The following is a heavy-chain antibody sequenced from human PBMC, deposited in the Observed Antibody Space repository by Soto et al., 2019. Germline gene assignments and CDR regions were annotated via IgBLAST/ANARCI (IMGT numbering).Heavy chain of an antibody. CDR3: ASSPGGAFDI. CDR2: ISSSSSYI. D-gene: IGHD3-10*01. CDR1: GFTFSSYS. Sequence: PGGSLRLSCGASGFTFSSYSMNWVRQAPGKGLEWVSPISSSSSYIYYADSVKGRFTISRDNAKNSLYLQMNSLRAEDTAVYYCASSPGGAFDIWGQGTMVTVSS. V-gene: IGHV3-21*01. J-gene: IGHJ3*02.